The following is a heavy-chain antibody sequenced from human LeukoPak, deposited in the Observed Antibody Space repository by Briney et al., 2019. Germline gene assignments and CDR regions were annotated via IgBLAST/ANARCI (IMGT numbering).Heavy chain of an antibody. CDR2: INPNSGGT. CDR1: GYTFTGYY. CDR3: ARGYSSSPNIGDY. J-gene: IGHJ4*02. Sequence: ASVKVSCKASGYTFTGYYMHWVRQAPGQGLEWMGWINPNSGGTNYAQKFQGRVTMTRDTSISTAYMELSRLRSDDTAVYYCARGYSSSPNIGDYWGQGTLVTVSS. D-gene: IGHD6-6*01. V-gene: IGHV1-2*02.